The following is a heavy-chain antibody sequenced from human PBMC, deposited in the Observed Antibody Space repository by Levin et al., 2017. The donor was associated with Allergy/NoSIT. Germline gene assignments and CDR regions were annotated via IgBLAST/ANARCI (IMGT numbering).Heavy chain of an antibody. CDR1: GGSISSYY. V-gene: IGHV4-4*07. Sequence: KTSETLSLTCTVSGGSISSYYWSWIRQPAGKGLEWIGRIYTSGSTNYNPSLKSRVTMSVDTSKNQFSLKLSSVTAADTAVYYCARDGYYYDSQNWFDPWGQGTLVTVSS. D-gene: IGHD3-10*01. CDR3: ARDGYYYDSQNWFDP. J-gene: IGHJ5*02. CDR2: IYTSGST.